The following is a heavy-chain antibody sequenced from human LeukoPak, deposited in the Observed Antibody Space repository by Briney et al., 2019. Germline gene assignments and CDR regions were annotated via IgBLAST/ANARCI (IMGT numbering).Heavy chain of an antibody. CDR2: ISAYNGNT. CDR1: GYSFTSSG. J-gene: IGHJ4*02. Sequence: ASVKVSCEASGYSFTSSGISWVRQAPGQGLEWMGWISAYNGNTNYAQKLQGRVTMTTDTSTSTGYMELRSLRSDDTAVYYCARDYGAGSYGDYWGQGTLVTVSS. CDR3: ARDYGAGSYGDY. V-gene: IGHV1-18*01. D-gene: IGHD3-10*01.